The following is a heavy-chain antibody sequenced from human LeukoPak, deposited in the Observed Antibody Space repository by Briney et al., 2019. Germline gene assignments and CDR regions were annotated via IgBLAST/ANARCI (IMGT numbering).Heavy chain of an antibody. Sequence: SQTLSLTCAISGDSVSSNSAAWKWIRQSPSRGLEWLGRTYYRSKWNYDYALSVESRISVNVDTSKNQFSLQLNSVTPEDTAVYYCARFQTLGGPGAFDHWGQGTLVTVSS. CDR2: TYYRSKWNY. CDR3: ARFQTLGGPGAFDH. J-gene: IGHJ4*02. CDR1: GDSVSSNSAA. V-gene: IGHV6-1*01. D-gene: IGHD1-26*01.